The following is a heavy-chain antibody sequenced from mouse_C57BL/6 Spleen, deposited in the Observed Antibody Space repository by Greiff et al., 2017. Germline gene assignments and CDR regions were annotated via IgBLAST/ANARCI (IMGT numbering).Heavy chain of an antibody. CDR1: GFTFSDYG. V-gene: IGHV5-17*01. CDR2: ISSGSSTI. D-gene: IGHD3-2*02. J-gene: IGHJ3*01. Sequence: DVKLVESGGGLVKPGGSLKLSCAASGFTFSDYGMHWVRQAPEKGLEWVAYISSGSSTIYYADTVKGRFTISRDNAKTTLFLQMTSLRSEDTAMYYCARGAAQNWFAYWGQGTLVTVSA. CDR3: ARGAAQNWFAY.